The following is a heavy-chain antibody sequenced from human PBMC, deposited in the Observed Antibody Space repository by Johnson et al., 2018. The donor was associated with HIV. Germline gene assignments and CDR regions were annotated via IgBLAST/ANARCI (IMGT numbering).Heavy chain of an antibody. CDR3: ARDGPTYYYDSSGYDDAFDI. CDR1: GFTFSSYA. V-gene: IGHV3-30-3*01. J-gene: IGHJ3*02. CDR2: ISYDGSNK. Sequence: QVQLVESGGGVVQPGRSLRLSCAASGFTFSSYAMHWVRQAPGKGLECVAVISYDGSNKYYADSVKVRFTISRDNSKNTLYLQMNSLRAEDTAVYYCARDGPTYYYDSSGYDDAFDIWGQVTMVTVSS. D-gene: IGHD3-22*01.